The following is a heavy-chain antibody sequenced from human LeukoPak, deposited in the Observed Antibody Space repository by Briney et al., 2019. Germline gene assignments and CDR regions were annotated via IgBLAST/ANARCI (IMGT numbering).Heavy chain of an antibody. CDR1: GFTFSSYW. CDR2: IKQDGSEK. D-gene: IGHD3-10*01. J-gene: IGHJ3*02. CDR3: ARDFRGGVLLWFGELYDAFDI. V-gene: IGHV3-7*03. Sequence: GGSQRLSCAASGFTFSSYWMSWVRQAPGKGLEWVANIKQDGSEKYYVDSVKGRFTISRDNAKNSLYLQMNSLRAEDTAVYYCARDFRGGVLLWFGELYDAFDIWGQGTMVTVSS.